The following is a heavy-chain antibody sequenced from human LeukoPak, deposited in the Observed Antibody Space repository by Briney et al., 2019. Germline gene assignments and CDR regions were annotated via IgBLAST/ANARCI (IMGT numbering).Heavy chain of an antibody. CDR2: REYSGST. Sequence: PSETLSLTCAVSGASISSYSWSWIRQSPGKGLEWIGNREYSGSTNYNPSLKSRVTISVDTSKNQFSLKLSSVTAADTAVYYCAREYYGSGQLDYWGQGTLVTVSS. CDR3: AREYYGSGQLDY. CDR1: GASISSYS. D-gene: IGHD3-10*01. J-gene: IGHJ4*02. V-gene: IGHV4-59*01.